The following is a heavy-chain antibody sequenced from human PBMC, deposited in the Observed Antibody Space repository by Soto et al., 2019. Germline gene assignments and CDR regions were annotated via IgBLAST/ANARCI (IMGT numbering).Heavy chain of an antibody. CDR3: ATVTLDNYYYYYYMDV. V-gene: IGHV1-24*01. Sequence: GASVKVSCKVSGYTLTELSMHWVRQAPGKGLEWMGGFDPEDGETIYAQKFQGRVTMTEDTSTDTAYMELSSLRSEDTAVYYCATVTLDNYYYYYYMDVWGKGTTVTVSS. CDR1: GYTLTELS. D-gene: IGHD2-21*02. J-gene: IGHJ6*03. CDR2: FDPEDGET.